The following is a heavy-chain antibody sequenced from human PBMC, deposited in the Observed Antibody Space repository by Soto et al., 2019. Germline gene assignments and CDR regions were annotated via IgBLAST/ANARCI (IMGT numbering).Heavy chain of an antibody. CDR3: ARDREFRCSSTSCYTYYYYYYGMDV. CDR2: TYYRSKWYN. CDR1: GDSVSSNSAA. J-gene: IGHJ6*02. Sequence: SQTLSLTCAISGDSVSSNSAAWNWIRQSPSRGPEWLGRTYYRSKWYNDYAVSVKSRITIDPDTSKNQFSLQLNSVTPEDTAVYYCARDREFRCSSTSCYTYYYYYYGMDVWGQGTTVTAP. D-gene: IGHD2-2*02. V-gene: IGHV6-1*01.